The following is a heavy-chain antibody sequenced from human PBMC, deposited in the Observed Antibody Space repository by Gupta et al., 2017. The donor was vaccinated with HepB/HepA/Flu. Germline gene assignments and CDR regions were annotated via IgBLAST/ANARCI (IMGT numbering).Heavy chain of an antibody. J-gene: IGHJ4*02. V-gene: IGHV1-2*02. CDR3: ARREGDSKGGFDY. Sequence: QVQLVQSGAEVTKPGASLKVSCKASGYTFAGYYIHWVRQAPGQGLEWIGWISPHTGATNYAQKFQGRVTVTRDTSTSTAYMELSGLRSDDTAVYYCARREGDSKGGFDYWGQGTLVTVSS. CDR2: ISPHTGAT. D-gene: IGHD2-21*01. CDR1: GYTFAGYY.